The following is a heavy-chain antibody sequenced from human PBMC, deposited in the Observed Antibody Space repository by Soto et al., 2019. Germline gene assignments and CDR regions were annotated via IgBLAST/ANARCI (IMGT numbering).Heavy chain of an antibody. Sequence: CQHPGKGLEWIGNIYHSGRTYYNPSLKSRVIMSVDTSKNHFSLNLNSVTAADTAMYFCASVIGGDSDYYFDYWGQGTLVTVSS. CDR2: IYHSGRT. V-gene: IGHV4-31*02. D-gene: IGHD4-17*01. CDR3: ASVIGGDSDYYFDY. J-gene: IGHJ4*02.